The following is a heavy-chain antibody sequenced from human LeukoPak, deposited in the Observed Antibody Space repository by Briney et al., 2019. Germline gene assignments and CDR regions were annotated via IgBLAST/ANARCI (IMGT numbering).Heavy chain of an antibody. CDR1: GHSLSTYY. D-gene: IGHD6-19*01. CDR3: ARAKKTVAGFFDF. CDR2: IYYTGST. J-gene: IGHJ4*02. Sequence: SETLSLTCTVSGHSLSTYYRSSIRQPPGQGLEWIAYIYYTGSTKYNPSLKSRVTIAIVTSKNQLSVKLNSVTAADTAVYYCARAKKTVAGFFDFWGQGTLLTVSS. V-gene: IGHV4-59*01.